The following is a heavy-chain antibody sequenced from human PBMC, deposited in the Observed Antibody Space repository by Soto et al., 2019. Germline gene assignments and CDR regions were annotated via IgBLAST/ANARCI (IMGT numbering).Heavy chain of an antibody. CDR1: GFTFSTYA. CDR2: ISASGGST. D-gene: IGHD6-13*01. V-gene: IGHV3-23*01. J-gene: IGHJ4*02. Sequence: GSLRLSCAASGFTFSTYAMSWVRQAPGKGLEWVSAISASGGSTYYADSVKGRFTISRDSSKNTLYLQMNSLRAEDTAVYYCAGGSSWTRVDYWGQGALVTVSS. CDR3: AGGSSWTRVDY.